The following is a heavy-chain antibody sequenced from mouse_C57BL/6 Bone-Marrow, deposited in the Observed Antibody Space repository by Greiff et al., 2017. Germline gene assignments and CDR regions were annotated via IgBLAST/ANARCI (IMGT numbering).Heavy chain of an antibody. Sequence: QVQLKQPGAELVKPGASVKLSCKASGYTFTSYWMHWVKQRPGRGLEWIGRIDPKSGGTKYNEKFKSKATLTVDKPSSTAYMQLSSLTSEDSAVYYCARGMGCSDWYFDVWGTGTTVTVSS. CDR1: GYTFTSYW. CDR2: IDPKSGGT. CDR3: ARGMGCSDWYFDV. J-gene: IGHJ1*03. D-gene: IGHD2-3*01. V-gene: IGHV1-72*01.